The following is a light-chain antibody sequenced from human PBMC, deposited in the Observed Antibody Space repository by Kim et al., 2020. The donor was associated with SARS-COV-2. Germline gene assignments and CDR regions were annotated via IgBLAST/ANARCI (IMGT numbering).Light chain of an antibody. V-gene: IGLV3-1*01. J-gene: IGLJ2*01. Sequence: VSPGQTASITCSGDKLGDKFVCWYQQKPGQSPVLVIYQDSKRPSGIPARFSGSNSGNTATLTISGTQAMDEADYYCQAWDSSTLVFGGGTQLTVL. CDR2: QDS. CDR1: KLGDKF. CDR3: QAWDSSTLV.